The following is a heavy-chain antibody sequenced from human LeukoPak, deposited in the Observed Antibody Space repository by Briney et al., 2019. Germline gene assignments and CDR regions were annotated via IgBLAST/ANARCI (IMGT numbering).Heavy chain of an antibody. Sequence: GGSLRLSCAASGFTVSSNYMSWVRQAPGKGLEWVSVIYSGGSTYYADSVKGRFTISRDNSKNTLYLQMNSLRAEDTAVYYCAKGAVGARTGLFDYWGQGTLVTVSS. CDR3: AKGAVGARTGLFDY. CDR1: GFTVSSNY. J-gene: IGHJ4*02. CDR2: IYSGGST. D-gene: IGHD1-26*01. V-gene: IGHV3-53*01.